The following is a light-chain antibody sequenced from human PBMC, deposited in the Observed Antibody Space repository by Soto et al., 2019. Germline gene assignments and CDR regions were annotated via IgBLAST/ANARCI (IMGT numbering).Light chain of an antibody. CDR3: QQYDNSPFT. J-gene: IGKJ5*01. Sequence: EIVLTQSPGTLSLSPGERATLSCRASQSVSRSYLAWYQQKPGQAPRLLIYGASSRATGIPDRFSGSGSGTDFSLTISRVEPEDFAVYYCQQYDNSPFTFGQGTRLDIK. CDR2: GAS. V-gene: IGKV3-20*01. CDR1: QSVSRSY.